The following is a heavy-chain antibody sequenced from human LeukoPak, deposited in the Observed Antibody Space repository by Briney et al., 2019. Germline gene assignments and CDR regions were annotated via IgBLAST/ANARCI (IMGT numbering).Heavy chain of an antibody. D-gene: IGHD6-13*01. CDR2: VRYDGSNK. Sequence: GGSLRLSCAASGFTFSSYGMHWVRQAPGKGLEWVAFVRYDGSNKYYADSVKGRFTISRDNSKNTLYLQMNSLRAEDTAVYYCARDYHIAAAGTGYWGQGTLVTVSS. J-gene: IGHJ4*02. CDR3: ARDYHIAAAGTGY. CDR1: GFTFSSYG. V-gene: IGHV3-30*02.